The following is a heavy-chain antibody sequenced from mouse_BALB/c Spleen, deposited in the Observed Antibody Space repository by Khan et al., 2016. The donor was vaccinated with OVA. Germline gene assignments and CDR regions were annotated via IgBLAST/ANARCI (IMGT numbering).Heavy chain of an antibody. CDR3: AREIRLGGFAY. Sequence: QVQLKESGPGLVAPSQNLSITCTVSGFSLTDYGVNWVRQPPGKGLEWLGMIWGDGSTDYNSALKSRLSISKDNSKSQVFLKMNSLQTEDTARYYCAREIRLGGFAYWGQGTLGTVSA. J-gene: IGHJ3*01. CDR2: IWGDGST. CDR1: GFSLTDYG. V-gene: IGHV2-6-7*01. D-gene: IGHD1-2*01.